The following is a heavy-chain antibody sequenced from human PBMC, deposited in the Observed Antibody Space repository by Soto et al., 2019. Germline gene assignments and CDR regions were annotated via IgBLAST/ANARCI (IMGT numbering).Heavy chain of an antibody. CDR3: AVGSGWYEFDY. Sequence: ASVKVSCKASGYTFTSYAMHWVRQAPGQRLEWMGWINAGNGNTKYSQKFQGRVTITRDTSASTAYMELSRLRSDDTAVYYCAVGSGWYEFDYWGLGALVTVSS. D-gene: IGHD6-19*01. CDR2: INAGNGNT. J-gene: IGHJ4*02. CDR1: GYTFTSYA. V-gene: IGHV1-3*01.